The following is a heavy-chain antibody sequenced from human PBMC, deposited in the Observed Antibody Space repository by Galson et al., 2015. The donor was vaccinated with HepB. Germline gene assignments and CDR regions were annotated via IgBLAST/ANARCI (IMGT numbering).Heavy chain of an antibody. D-gene: IGHD3-22*01. Sequence: SVKVSCKASGYTFTTYGISWVRQAPGQGLEWMGWINPYNVNTNYAQKLQGRVTMTTDTSTSTAYMELRRLRSDDTAVYYCARDGKGLADSSGYYYDYYYYYMDVWGKGTTVTVSS. CDR2: INPYNVNT. V-gene: IGHV1-18*01. J-gene: IGHJ6*03. CDR1: GYTFTTYG. CDR3: ARDGKGLADSSGYYYDYYYYYMDV.